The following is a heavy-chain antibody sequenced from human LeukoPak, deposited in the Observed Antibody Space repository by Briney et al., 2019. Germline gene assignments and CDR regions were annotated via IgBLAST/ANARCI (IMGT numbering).Heavy chain of an antibody. CDR3: ARDTYYYYMDV. Sequence: SETLSLTCTVSGGSITSSSYYWVWIRQPPGKGLEWIGSIYHSGSTYYNPSLKSRVTISVDTSKNQFSLKLSSVTAADTAVYYCARDTYYYYMDVWGKGTTVTVSS. V-gene: IGHV4-39*07. CDR1: GGSITSSSYY. CDR2: IYHSGST. J-gene: IGHJ6*03.